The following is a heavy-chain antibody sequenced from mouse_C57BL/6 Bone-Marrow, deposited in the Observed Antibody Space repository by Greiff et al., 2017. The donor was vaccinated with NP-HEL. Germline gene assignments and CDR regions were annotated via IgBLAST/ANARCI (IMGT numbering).Heavy chain of an antibody. CDR2: IYPGRGST. D-gene: IGHD1-1*01. Sequence: VQLQQPGAELVKPGASVKMSCKASGYTFTSYWITWVKQRPGQGLEWIGDIYPGRGSTNYNEKFKSKATLTVDTSSSTAYMQLSSLTSEDSAVYYCARGGNGSPYAMDYWGQGTSVTVSS. CDR1: GYTFTSYW. J-gene: IGHJ4*01. V-gene: IGHV1-55*01. CDR3: ARGGNGSPYAMDY.